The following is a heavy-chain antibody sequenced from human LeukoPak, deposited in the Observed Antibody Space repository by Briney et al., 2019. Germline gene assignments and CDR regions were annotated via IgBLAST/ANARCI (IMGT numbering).Heavy chain of an antibody. J-gene: IGHJ4*02. D-gene: IGHD1-26*01. Sequence: ASVKVSCKASGYTFTSYGISWVRQAPGQGLEWVGWISAYNGNTNYAQKLQGRVTMTTDTSTSTAYMELRSLRSDDTAVYYCARDPVGGGSYHPMDYWGQGTLVTVSS. CDR3: ARDPVGGGSYHPMDY. CDR1: GYTFTSYG. CDR2: ISAYNGNT. V-gene: IGHV1-18*01.